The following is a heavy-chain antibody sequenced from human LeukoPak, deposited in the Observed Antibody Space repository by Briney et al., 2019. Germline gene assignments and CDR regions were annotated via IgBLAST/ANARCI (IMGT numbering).Heavy chain of an antibody. V-gene: IGHV4-34*01. CDR2: INHSGST. D-gene: IGHD2-8*01. Sequence: SETLSLTCAVYGGSFSGYYWSWIRQPPGKGLEWIGEINHSGSTNYNPSLKSRVTISVDTSKNQFSLKLSSVTAADTAVYYCARVSVYAMYYYYYYMDVWGKGPTVTVSS. J-gene: IGHJ6*03. CDR3: ARVSVYAMYYYYYYMDV. CDR1: GGSFSGYY.